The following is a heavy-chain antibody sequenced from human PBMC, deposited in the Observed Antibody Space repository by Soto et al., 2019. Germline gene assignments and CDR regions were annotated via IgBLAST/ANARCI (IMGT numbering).Heavy chain of an antibody. D-gene: IGHD1-26*01. J-gene: IGHJ5*02. V-gene: IGHV3-30-3*01. Sequence: GGSLRLSCAASGFTFSSYAMHWVRQAPGKGLEWVAVISYDGSNKYYADSVKGRFTISRDNSKNTLYLQMNSLRAEDTAVYYCARDSQVAGSSWFDPWGQGTLVTVSS. CDR1: GFTFSSYA. CDR2: ISYDGSNK. CDR3: ARDSQVAGSSWFDP.